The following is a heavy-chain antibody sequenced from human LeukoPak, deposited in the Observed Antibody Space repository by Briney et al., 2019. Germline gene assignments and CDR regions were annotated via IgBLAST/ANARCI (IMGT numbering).Heavy chain of an antibody. CDR2: IYSGDSDT. Sequence: ESLKISCKGSGCSFVSYCIDWVRQLPAKGGEGMGSIYSGDSDTKYSPSFKGQVTISVDTSISPVSLKWSSLTASATAVYYFARSAAGPHNESKDSTYDFDYWGQGTLVTVSS. CDR1: GCSFVSYC. V-gene: IGHV5-51*01. D-gene: IGHD3/OR15-3a*01. J-gene: IGHJ4*02. CDR3: ARSAAGPHNESKDSTYDFDY.